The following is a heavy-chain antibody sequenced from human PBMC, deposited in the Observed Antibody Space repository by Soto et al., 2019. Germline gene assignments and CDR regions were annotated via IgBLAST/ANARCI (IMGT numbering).Heavy chain of an antibody. J-gene: IGHJ6*02. Sequence: SVKVSCKASGGTFSSYAISWVRQAPGQGLEWMGGIIPIFGTANYAQKFQGRVTITADESTSTAYMELSSLRSEDTAVYYCAREITIFGVVLVRYYGMDVWGQGTTVTVSS. V-gene: IGHV1-69*13. CDR3: AREITIFGVVLVRYYGMDV. CDR1: GGTFSSYA. D-gene: IGHD3-3*01. CDR2: IIPIFGTA.